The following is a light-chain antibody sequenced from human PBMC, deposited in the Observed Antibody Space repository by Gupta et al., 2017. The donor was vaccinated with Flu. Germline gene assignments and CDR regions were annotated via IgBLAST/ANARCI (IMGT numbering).Light chain of an antibody. CDR3: AAWDDSLNGPV. Sequence: SVLTQPPSASGPPGQRVTISCSGSGSNIGSNTVTWYQQLPGTAPKLLIYSSDQRPSGVPDRFSGSRSGTSASLAISGLQAEDEADYYCAAWDDSLNGPVFGGGTKLTV. CDR1: GSNIGSNT. CDR2: SSD. V-gene: IGLV1-44*01. J-gene: IGLJ3*02.